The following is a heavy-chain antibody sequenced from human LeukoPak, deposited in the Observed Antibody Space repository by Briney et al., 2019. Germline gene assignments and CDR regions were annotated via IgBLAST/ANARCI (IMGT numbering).Heavy chain of an antibody. Sequence: ASVKVSCKASGYTFTGYYMHWVRQAPGQGLEWMGWINPNSGGTNYAQKFQGRVTMTRDTPISTAYMELSRLRSDDTAVYYCAAQRSSSWYVFIDYWGQGTLVTVSS. CDR2: INPNSGGT. CDR1: GYTFTGYY. V-gene: IGHV1-2*02. J-gene: IGHJ4*02. CDR3: AAQRSSSWYVFIDY. D-gene: IGHD6-13*01.